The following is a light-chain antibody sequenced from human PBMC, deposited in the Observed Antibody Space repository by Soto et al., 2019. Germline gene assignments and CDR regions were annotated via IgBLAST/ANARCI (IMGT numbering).Light chain of an antibody. CDR1: SSNIGKNA. Sequence: QSVLTQPPSVSEAPRQRVTISCSGCSSNIGKNAVNWYQQLPGKAPKLLIYDDDVLSSGVSDRFSASKSGTSASLAISGLQPEDEADYYCAAWDDSLNGQVFGGGTKLTVL. V-gene: IGLV1-36*01. CDR2: DDD. CDR3: AAWDDSLNGQV. J-gene: IGLJ3*02.